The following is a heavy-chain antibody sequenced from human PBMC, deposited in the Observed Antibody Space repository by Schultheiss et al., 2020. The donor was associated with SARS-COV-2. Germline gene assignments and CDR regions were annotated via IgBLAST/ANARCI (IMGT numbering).Heavy chain of an antibody. V-gene: IGHV1-8*01. CDR1: GYTFTSYD. CDR3: ARGVLRYFDWLLPGPYYYYGMDV. D-gene: IGHD3-9*01. J-gene: IGHJ6*02. Sequence: ASVKVSCKASGYTFTSYDINWVRQATGQGLEWMGWMNPNSGNTGYAQKLQGRVTMTTDTSTSTAYMELRSLRSDDTAVYYCARGVLRYFDWLLPGPYYYYGMDVWGQGTTVTVSS. CDR2: MNPNSGNT.